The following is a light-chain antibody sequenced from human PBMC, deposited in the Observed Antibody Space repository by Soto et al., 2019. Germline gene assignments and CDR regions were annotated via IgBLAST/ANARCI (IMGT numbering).Light chain of an antibody. Sequence: DIQLTQSPSFLSASVGDRVTITCRASQGISSYLAWYPQKPGKAPKLLIYAASTLQSGVPSRFSGSGSGTEFTLTISTLQPEDFATHYCQPLNSYPLFGQGTKLEIK. V-gene: IGKV1-9*01. CDR3: QPLNSYPL. CDR1: QGISSY. CDR2: AAS. J-gene: IGKJ2*01.